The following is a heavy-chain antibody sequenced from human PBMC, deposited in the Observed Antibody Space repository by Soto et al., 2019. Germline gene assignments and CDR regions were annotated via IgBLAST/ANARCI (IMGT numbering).Heavy chain of an antibody. Sequence: ASVKVSCKASGYTFTSYYMHWVRQAPGQGLEWMGIISAYSGNTNYAQKFQGRVTITRDTSASTVYMELSSLRSEDTAVYYCAMDSRASYYYGSGSYYENWFDPWGQGTLVTVSS. V-gene: IGHV1-46*01. CDR1: GYTFTSYY. CDR3: AMDSRASYYYGSGSYYENWFDP. D-gene: IGHD3-10*01. CDR2: ISAYSGNT. J-gene: IGHJ5*02.